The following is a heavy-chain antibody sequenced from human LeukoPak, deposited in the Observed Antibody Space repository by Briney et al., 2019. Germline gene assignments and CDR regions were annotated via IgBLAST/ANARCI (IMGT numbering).Heavy chain of an antibody. CDR1: GGSISSYY. D-gene: IGHD6-19*01. J-gene: IGHJ4*02. CDR3: ARHPAGAVAVTGAWYFDY. CDR2: IYYSGST. Sequence: SETLSLTCTVSGGSISSYYWSWIRQPPGKGLEWIGYIYYSGSTNYNPSLKSRVTISVDTSKNQFSLKLSSVTAADTAVYYCARHPAGAVAVTGAWYFDYWGQGTLVTVSS. V-gene: IGHV4-59*01.